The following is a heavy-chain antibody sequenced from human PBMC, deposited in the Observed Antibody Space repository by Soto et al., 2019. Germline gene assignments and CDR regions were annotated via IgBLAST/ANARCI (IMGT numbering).Heavy chain of an antibody. D-gene: IGHD5-18*01. CDR1: GGSFSGYY. J-gene: IGHJ4*02. Sequence: PSETLSLTCAVYGGSFSGYYWSWIRQPPGKGLEWIGEINHSGSTNYNPSLKSRVTISVDTSKNQFSLKLSSVTAADTAVYYCAYRGYSYGGAFDYWGQGTLVTVSS. CDR2: INHSGST. CDR3: AYRGYSYGGAFDY. V-gene: IGHV4-34*01.